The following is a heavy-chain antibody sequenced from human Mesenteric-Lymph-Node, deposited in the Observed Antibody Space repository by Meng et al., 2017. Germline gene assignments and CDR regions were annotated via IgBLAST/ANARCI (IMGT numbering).Heavy chain of an antibody. CDR1: GFTFSSYS. CDR2: ISSSSSYI. CDR3: ARGPSGSYFAGAFDI. J-gene: IGHJ3*02. D-gene: IGHD1-26*01. V-gene: IGHV3-21*01. Sequence: GESLKISCAASGFTFSSYSMNWVRQAPGKGLEWVSSISSSSSYIYYADSVKGRFTISRDNAKNSLYLQMNSLRAEDTAVYYCARGPSGSYFAGAFDIWGQGTMVTVSS.